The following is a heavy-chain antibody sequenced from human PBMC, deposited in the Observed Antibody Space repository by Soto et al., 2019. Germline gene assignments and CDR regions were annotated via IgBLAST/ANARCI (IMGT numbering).Heavy chain of an antibody. J-gene: IGHJ4*02. CDR2: TYLRGNT. CDR3: ARHGAWAPLD. D-gene: IGHD3-16*01. Sequence: QLQLQESGPGLVKPSETLSLTCTVSGDSISSSNHYWAWVRQPPGKGLEWIVSTYLRGNTFCSPSLRGRVTISVDTSMNQFSLKVNSVTAADTAVYFCARHGAWAPLDWGQGILVTVSS. V-gene: IGHV4-39*01. CDR1: GDSISSSNHY.